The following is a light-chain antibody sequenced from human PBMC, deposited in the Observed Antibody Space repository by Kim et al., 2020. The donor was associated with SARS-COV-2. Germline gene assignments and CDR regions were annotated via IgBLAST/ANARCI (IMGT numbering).Light chain of an antibody. J-gene: IGLJ2*01. Sequence: QPVLTQPPSVSAAPGQKVTISCSGSTSNIVKNYVSWYLQLPGSAPKLLIYDNNKRPAGIPDRFSGSKSGTSATLGITGLQTGDEADYYCGAWDNSLTSVVFGGGTKVTVL. V-gene: IGLV1-51*01. CDR1: TSNIVKNY. CDR3: GAWDNSLTSVV. CDR2: DNN.